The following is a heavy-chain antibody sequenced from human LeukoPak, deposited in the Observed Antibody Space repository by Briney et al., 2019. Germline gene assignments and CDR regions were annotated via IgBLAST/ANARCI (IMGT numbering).Heavy chain of an antibody. CDR1: GFTFSSYW. D-gene: IGHD3-22*01. V-gene: IGHV3-74*01. J-gene: IGHJ4*02. CDR2: INTDGSST. Sequence: GGSLRLSCAGSGFTFSSYWMHWVRQVPGKGLVWVSQINTDGSSTNYADSVKGRFTISRDNAKNTLYLQMNSLRAEDTAVYYCAKRPPRKTYYYDSSGYYYFDYWGQGTLVTVSS. CDR3: AKRPPRKTYYYDSSGYYYFDY.